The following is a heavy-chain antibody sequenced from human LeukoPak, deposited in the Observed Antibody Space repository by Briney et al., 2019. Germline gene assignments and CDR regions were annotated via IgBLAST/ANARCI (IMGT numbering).Heavy chain of an antibody. D-gene: IGHD6-13*01. Sequence: SETLSLTCTVSGGSISSYYWSWIRQPPGKGLEWIGYIYYSGSTNYNPSLKSRVTISVDTSKNQFSLKLSSVTAADTAVYYCARLSIAAAGTPDWFDPWGQGTLVTVSS. J-gene: IGHJ5*02. CDR3: ARLSIAAAGTPDWFDP. V-gene: IGHV4-59*08. CDR1: GGSISSYY. CDR2: IYYSGST.